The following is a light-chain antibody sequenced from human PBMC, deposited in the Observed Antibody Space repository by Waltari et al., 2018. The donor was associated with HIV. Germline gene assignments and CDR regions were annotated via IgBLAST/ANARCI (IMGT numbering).Light chain of an antibody. CDR2: AVT. CDR1: SSDVGSYNL. J-gene: IGLJ2*01. Sequence: QSALTQPASVSGSPGQSITISCTATSSDVGSYNLLSWYQHHPDTDPRVSIYAVTNWLSWLSNHFSRTMSGNTAPLTMSGRQPEDGADYFWTSYISGTSPVFGRGTRVTVL. CDR3: TSYISGTSPV. V-gene: IGLV2-14*02.